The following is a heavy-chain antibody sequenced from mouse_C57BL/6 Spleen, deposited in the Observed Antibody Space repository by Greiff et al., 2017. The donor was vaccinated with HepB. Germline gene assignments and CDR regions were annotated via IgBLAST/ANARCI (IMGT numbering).Heavy chain of an antibody. Sequence: VQLQQSGPELVKPGASVKISCKASGYSFTSYYIHWVKQRPGQGLEWIGWIYPGSGNTKYNEKFKGKATLTADTSSSTAYMQLSSLTSEDSAVYYCARPYYGSSYYAMDYWGQGTSVTVSS. CDR2: IYPGSGNT. V-gene: IGHV1-66*01. CDR1: GYSFTSYY. J-gene: IGHJ4*01. CDR3: ARPYYGSSYYAMDY. D-gene: IGHD1-1*01.